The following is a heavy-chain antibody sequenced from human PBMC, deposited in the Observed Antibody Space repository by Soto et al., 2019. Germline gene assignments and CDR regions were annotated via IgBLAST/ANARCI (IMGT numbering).Heavy chain of an antibody. CDR2: ISGSGGST. J-gene: IGHJ4*02. D-gene: IGHD2-15*01. CDR3: AKPYCSGGSCYFDY. V-gene: IGHV3-23*01. Sequence: GGSLRLSCAASGFPFSSYAMSWVRQAPGKGLEWVSAISGSGGSTYYADSVKGRFTISRDNSKNTLYLQMNSLRAEDTAVYYCAKPYCSGGSCYFDYWGQGTLVTVSS. CDR1: GFPFSSYA.